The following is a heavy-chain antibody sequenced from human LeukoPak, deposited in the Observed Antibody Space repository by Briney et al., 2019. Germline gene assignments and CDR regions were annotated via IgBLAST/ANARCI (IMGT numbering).Heavy chain of an antibody. CDR1: GFTVSSNY. Sequence: QSGGSLRLSCAAPGFTVSSNYMSWVRQAPGKGVEWVSVIYSGGSTYSADSVKGRFTISRYNSKNTLYLQMNSLRAEDTAVYYCASLGKDFDYWGQGTLVTVSS. CDR2: IYSGGST. J-gene: IGHJ4*02. D-gene: IGHD3-16*01. V-gene: IGHV3-53*04. CDR3: ASLGKDFDY.